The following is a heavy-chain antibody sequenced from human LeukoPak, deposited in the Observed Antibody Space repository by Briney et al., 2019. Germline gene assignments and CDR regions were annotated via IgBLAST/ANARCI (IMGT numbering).Heavy chain of an antibody. Sequence: GGSLRLSCAASGFTFSCYAMSWVRQAPGKGLEWVSAISGSGGSTYYAVSVKGRFTISRDNSKNTLYLQMNTLRAEDTAVYYCAKVGSSSWPYNWFDPWGQGTLVTVSS. V-gene: IGHV3-23*01. D-gene: IGHD6-13*01. J-gene: IGHJ5*02. CDR2: ISGSGGST. CDR1: GFTFSCYA. CDR3: AKVGSSSWPYNWFDP.